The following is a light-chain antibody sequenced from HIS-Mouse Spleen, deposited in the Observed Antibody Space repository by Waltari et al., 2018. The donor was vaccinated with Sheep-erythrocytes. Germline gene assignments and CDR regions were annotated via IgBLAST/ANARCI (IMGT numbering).Light chain of an antibody. J-gene: IGKJ1*01. CDR3: QQFNNYPRT. V-gene: IGKV1-33*01. Sequence: DIQMTQSPSSLSASVGDRVTITCQASQDINNYLNWYQEKPGKAPKLLIYDASNLETGVPSRFSGSGSGTDFTFTISSLQPEDFATYYCQQFNNYPRTFGQGTKVEIK. CDR2: DAS. CDR1: QDINNY.